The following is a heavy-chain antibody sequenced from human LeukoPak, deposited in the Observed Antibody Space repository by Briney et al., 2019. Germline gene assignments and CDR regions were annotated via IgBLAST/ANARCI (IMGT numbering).Heavy chain of an antibody. CDR2: INSDGSST. J-gene: IGHJ6*03. Sequence: PGGSLRLSCAASGFTFSSYWIHWVRQAPGKGLGWVSRINSDGSSTSYADSVKGRFTISRDNAKNTLYLQMNSLRAEDTAVYYCASPYSTTGMDVWGKGTTVTVSS. CDR1: GFTFSSYW. CDR3: ASPYSTTGMDV. V-gene: IGHV3-74*01. D-gene: IGHD4-11*01.